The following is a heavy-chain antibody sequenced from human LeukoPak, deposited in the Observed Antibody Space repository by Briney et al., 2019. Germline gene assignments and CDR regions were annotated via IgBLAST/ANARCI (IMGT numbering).Heavy chain of an antibody. D-gene: IGHD5-12*01. CDR2: ISYDGSNK. CDR1: GFTFSSYA. Sequence: GGSLRLSCAASGFTFSSYAMHWVRQAPGKGLEWVAVISYDGSNKYYADSVKGRFTISRDNSKNTLYLQMNSLRAEDTAVYYCAKDPGGYDGGYFDYWGQGTLVTVSS. V-gene: IGHV3-30-3*01. CDR3: AKDPGGYDGGYFDY. J-gene: IGHJ4*02.